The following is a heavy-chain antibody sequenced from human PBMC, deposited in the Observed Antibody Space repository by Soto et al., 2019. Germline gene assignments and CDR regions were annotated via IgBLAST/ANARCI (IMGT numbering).Heavy chain of an antibody. V-gene: IGHV4-59*01. J-gene: IGHJ4*02. D-gene: IGHD6-19*01. Sequence: SETLSLTCTVSGCSISSYYWSWIRQPPGKGLEWIGYIYYSGSTNYNPSLKSRVTISVDTSKNQFSLKLSSVTAADTAVYYCARGEDSSGWFKFDYWGQGTLVTVS. CDR2: IYYSGST. CDR1: GCSISSYY. CDR3: ARGEDSSGWFKFDY.